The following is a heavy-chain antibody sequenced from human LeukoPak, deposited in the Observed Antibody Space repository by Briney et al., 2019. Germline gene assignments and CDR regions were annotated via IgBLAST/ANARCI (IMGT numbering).Heavy chain of an antibody. CDR1: GGTFSDYY. V-gene: IGHV4-34*12. J-gene: IGHJ6*03. CDR3: VREHNIVIPTARIYYYYYMDV. D-gene: IGHD5-12*01. Sequence: SETLSLTCAVYGGTFSDYYWSWIRQSPGKGLEWIGEVMDSGRTNYNPSLKSRVTISIDTSKNQFSLRLSSMTAADTAVYYCVREHNIVIPTARIYYYYYMDVWGKGTTVTVSS. CDR2: VMDSGRT.